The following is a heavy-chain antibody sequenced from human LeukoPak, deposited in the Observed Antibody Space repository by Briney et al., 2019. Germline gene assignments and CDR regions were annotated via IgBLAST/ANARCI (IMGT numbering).Heavy chain of an antibody. CDR3: ARDRSEYYYYFMDA. CDR2: IIPIFGTA. CDR1: GGTFSSYA. Sequence: GASVKVSCKASGGTFSSYAISWVRQAPGQGLKWMGGIIPIFGTANYAQKFQGRATITADKSTSTAYMELSSLRSEDTAVYYCARDRSEYYYYFMDAWGKGTTVTVSS. D-gene: IGHD6-6*01. J-gene: IGHJ6*03. V-gene: IGHV1-69*06.